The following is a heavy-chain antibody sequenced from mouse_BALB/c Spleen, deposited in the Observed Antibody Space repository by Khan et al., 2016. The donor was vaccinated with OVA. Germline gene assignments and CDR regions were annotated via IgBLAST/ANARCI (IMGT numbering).Heavy chain of an antibody. D-gene: IGHD2-1*01. CDR1: GYTFTNYG. Sequence: QIQLVQSGPELKKPGETVKISCKASGYTFTNYGMNWVKQAPGKGLKWMGWINTYTGEPTYADDFKGRFAFSLETSASTVYLQINNLKNEDTATXFCARSNGNYWFAYWGQGTLVTVAA. CDR3: ARSNGNYWFAY. CDR2: INTYTGEP. J-gene: IGHJ3*01. V-gene: IGHV9-3-1*01.